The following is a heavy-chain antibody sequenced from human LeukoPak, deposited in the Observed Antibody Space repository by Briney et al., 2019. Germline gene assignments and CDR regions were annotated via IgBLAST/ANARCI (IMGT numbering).Heavy chain of an antibody. CDR1: GYTFTSYA. CDR3: ARGGSGNLPYYFDH. Sequence: ASVKVSCKASGYTFTSYAIHWVRQAPGQRLEWMGWINAGNGNTKYSQKLQGRVTITRDTSASTAYKELSSLRSEDTAVFYCARGGSGNLPYYFDHWGQGTLVTVSS. D-gene: IGHD1-1*01. CDR2: INAGNGNT. V-gene: IGHV1-3*01. J-gene: IGHJ4*02.